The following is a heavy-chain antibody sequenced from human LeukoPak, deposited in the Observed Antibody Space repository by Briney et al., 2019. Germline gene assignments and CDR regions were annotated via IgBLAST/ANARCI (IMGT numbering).Heavy chain of an antibody. V-gene: IGHV3-11*01. CDR3: AKDRYSGSSKLVYMDV. CDR2: ISSSGGNM. J-gene: IGHJ6*03. CDR1: GFPFSDYY. D-gene: IGHD1-26*01. Sequence: NAGGSLRLSCAASGFPFSDYYMSWIRQAPGKGLEWVSYISSSGGNMYYADSVKGRFTISRDNAQNSLYMQMNSLRAEDTALYYCAKDRYSGSSKLVYMDVWGKGTTVTVSS.